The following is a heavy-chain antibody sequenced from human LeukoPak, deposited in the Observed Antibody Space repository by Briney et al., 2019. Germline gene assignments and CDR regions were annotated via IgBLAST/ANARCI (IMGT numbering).Heavy chain of an antibody. V-gene: IGHV3-7*04. D-gene: IGHD3-22*01. CDR2: IKQDGSEK. Sequence: PGGSLRLSCAASGFTFSSYWMSWVRQAPGKGLEWVANIKQDGSEKYYVDSVKGRFTISRDNAKNSLYLQMNSLRAEDTAVYYCARGKYYDSSGYNYYWGQGTLVTVSS. J-gene: IGHJ4*02. CDR1: GFTFSSYW. CDR3: ARGKYYDSSGYNYY.